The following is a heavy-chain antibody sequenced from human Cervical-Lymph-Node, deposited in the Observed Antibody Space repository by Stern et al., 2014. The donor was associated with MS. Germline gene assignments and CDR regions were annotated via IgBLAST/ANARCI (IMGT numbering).Heavy chain of an antibody. D-gene: IGHD5-18*01. CDR2: IYYSGST. V-gene: IGHV4-31*03. CDR3: ARIRGYSYGDWFDP. CDR1: GGSISSGGYY. J-gene: IGHJ5*02. Sequence: QLQLQESGPGLVKPSQTLSLTCTVSGGSISSGGYYWSWIRQHPGNGLEWIGYIYYSGSTHYNPSLKSRVTISVDTSKNQFSLKLSSVTAADTAVYYCARIRGYSYGDWFDPWGQGTLVTVSS.